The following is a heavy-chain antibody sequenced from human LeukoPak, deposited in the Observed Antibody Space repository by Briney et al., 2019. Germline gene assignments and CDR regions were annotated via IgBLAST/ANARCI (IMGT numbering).Heavy chain of an antibody. CDR3: ARGYWRGNLDS. V-gene: IGHV4-59*01. CDR2: ISYSGST. CDR1: GGTISSDY. D-gene: IGHD1-1*01. Sequence: PSETLSLTCTVSGGTISSDYWNWIRQPPGKGLEWIGYISYSGSTNYNPSLKSRVTISLDTSKNQFSLKLNSVTAADTAVYHCARGYWRGNLDSWGQGTLVTVSS. J-gene: IGHJ4*02.